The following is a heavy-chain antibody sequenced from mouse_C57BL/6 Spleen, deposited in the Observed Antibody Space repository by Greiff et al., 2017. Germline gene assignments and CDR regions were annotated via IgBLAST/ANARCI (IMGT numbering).Heavy chain of an antibody. D-gene: IGHD1-1*01. Sequence: EVQLQQSGAELVRPGASVKLSCTASGFNIQDDYMHWVKQRPEQGLEWIGWIDPENGDTEYASKFPGKATITADTSSNTAYLPLRSLTSEDTAVYYCTSSGSISYWYFDVWGTGTTVTVSS. J-gene: IGHJ1*03. CDR3: TSSGSISYWYFDV. CDR2: IDPENGDT. CDR1: GFNIQDDY. V-gene: IGHV14-4*01.